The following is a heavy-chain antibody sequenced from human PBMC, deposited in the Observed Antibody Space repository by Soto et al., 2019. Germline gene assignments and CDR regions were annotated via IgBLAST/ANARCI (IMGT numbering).Heavy chain of an antibody. Sequence: GSLRLSCAASGFNFSDHYMNWIRLAPGKGLEWVSYISGSSRYTNFADSVKGRFTISRDNAKNSLSLQMNSLRAEDTAVYYCARHTSGWHYYDYWGQGTPVTVSS. CDR3: ARHTSGWHYYDY. J-gene: IGHJ4*02. CDR1: GFNFSDHY. D-gene: IGHD6-19*01. V-gene: IGHV3-11*06. CDR2: ISGSSRYT.